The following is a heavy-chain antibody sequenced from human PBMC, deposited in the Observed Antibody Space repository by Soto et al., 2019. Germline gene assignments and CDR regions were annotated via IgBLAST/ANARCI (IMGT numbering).Heavy chain of an antibody. CDR1: GGSISSGGYY. CDR3: ARDNYDILTGIYGMDV. J-gene: IGHJ6*02. Sequence: SETLSLTCTVSGGSISSGGYYWSWIRQHPGKGLEWIGYIYYSGSTYYNPSLKSRVTISVDTSKNQFSLKLSSVTAADTAVYYCARDNYDILTGIYGMDVWGQGTTVTVSS. CDR2: IYYSGST. D-gene: IGHD3-9*01. V-gene: IGHV4-31*03.